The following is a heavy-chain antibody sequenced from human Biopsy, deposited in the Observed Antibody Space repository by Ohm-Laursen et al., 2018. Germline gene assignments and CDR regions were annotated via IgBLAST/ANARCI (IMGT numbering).Heavy chain of an antibody. D-gene: IGHD6-19*01. V-gene: IGHV1-46*01. J-gene: IGHJ4*02. CDR3: ARNTGWYGDLYYFDY. Sequence: VASVKVSCTASGYSFTSYYMHWVRQAPGHGLEWMGMINPSGSTTSYPQIFQGRVTMTRDTSKSTVYMELSSLRSADTAVYFCARNTGWYGDLYYFDYWGQGTLVTVSS. CDR2: INPSGSTT. CDR1: GYSFTSYY.